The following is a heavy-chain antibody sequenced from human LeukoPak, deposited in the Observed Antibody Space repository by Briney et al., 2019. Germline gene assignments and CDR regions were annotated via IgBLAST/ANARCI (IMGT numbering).Heavy chain of an antibody. V-gene: IGHV4-34*01. J-gene: IGHJ4*02. CDR1: GGSFSGYY. D-gene: IGHD3-10*01. CDR2: INHSGST. Sequence: KPSETLSLTCAVYGGSFSGYYWSWIRQPPGKGLEWIGEINHSGSTNYNPSLKSRVTISVDTSKNQFSLKLSSVTAADTAVYYCARGNYYYDSGSYLLFDYWGQGTLVTVSS. CDR3: ARGNYYYDSGSYLLFDY.